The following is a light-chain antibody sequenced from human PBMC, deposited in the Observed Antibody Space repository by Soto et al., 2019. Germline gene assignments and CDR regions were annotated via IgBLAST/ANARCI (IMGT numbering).Light chain of an antibody. CDR3: QQYDTFPWT. CDR2: DAS. V-gene: IGKV1-5*01. CDR1: QSISSW. Sequence: DIQMTQSPSTLSASVGDRVTITCRASQSISSWLAWYQQKPGKAPKLMIYDASSLESGVPSRFSGSGSGTDFTLTISSLQPEDFATYYCQQYDTFPWTLGQGTKVDIK. J-gene: IGKJ1*01.